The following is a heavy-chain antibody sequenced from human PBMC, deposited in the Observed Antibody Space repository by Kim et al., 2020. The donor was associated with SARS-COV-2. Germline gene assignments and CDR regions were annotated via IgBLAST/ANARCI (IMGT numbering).Heavy chain of an antibody. CDR3: AKGDDFYDSSGYSNAYYYGMDV. V-gene: IGHV3-23*01. J-gene: IGHJ6*02. Sequence: GGSLRLSCAASEFIFSNYAMSWVRQAPGKGLEWVSAISGSGVSTYYADYVKGRFAISRDNSRNTLYLQMNSLRADDTAVYYCAKGDDFYDSSGYSNAYYYGMDVWGQGTTVTVSS. CDR2: ISGSGVST. D-gene: IGHD3-22*01. CDR1: EFIFSNYA.